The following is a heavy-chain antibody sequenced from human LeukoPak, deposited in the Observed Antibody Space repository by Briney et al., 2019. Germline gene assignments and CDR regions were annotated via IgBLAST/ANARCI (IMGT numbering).Heavy chain of an antibody. Sequence: GEPLRLPCAASGFSFRTYAMSWVRHATGKGLEWVSPISSSGHSTYYADSVKGRFTISRDNSKNTLYLQMNSLKFEDTAVYNCAKGGFSYGYVDYWGQGTLVTVSS. D-gene: IGHD5-18*01. CDR2: ISSSGHST. CDR1: GFSFRTYA. J-gene: IGHJ4*02. CDR3: AKGGFSYGYVDY. V-gene: IGHV3-23*01.